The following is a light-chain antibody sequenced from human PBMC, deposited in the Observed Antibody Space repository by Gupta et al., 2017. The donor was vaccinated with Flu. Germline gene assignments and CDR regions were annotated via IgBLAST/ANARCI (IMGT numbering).Light chain of an antibody. CDR2: RNN. J-gene: IGLJ7*01. CDR1: SSNIGSNS. Sequence: VHLSCSGSSSNIGSNSLPWYPQLPGTAPKLLMYRNNQRPSGVPDRFSGSKSGTSASLAISGLRSEDEADYFCATWDDTLSGPVFGGGTQLTVL. CDR3: ATWDDTLSGPV. V-gene: IGLV1-47*01.